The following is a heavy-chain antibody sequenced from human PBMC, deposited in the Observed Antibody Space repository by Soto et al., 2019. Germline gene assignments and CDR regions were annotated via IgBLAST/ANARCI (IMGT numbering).Heavy chain of an antibody. D-gene: IGHD6-13*01. J-gene: IGHJ4*02. V-gene: IGHV3-7*03. Sequence: PGGSLRLSCAASGFTFSSYWMSWVRQAPGKGLEWVANIKQDGSGKYYVDSVKGRFTISRDNAKNSLYLQMNSLRAEDTAVYYCATGYSSSWYYFDYWGQGTLVTVSS. CDR2: IKQDGSGK. CDR1: GFTFSSYW. CDR3: ATGYSSSWYYFDY.